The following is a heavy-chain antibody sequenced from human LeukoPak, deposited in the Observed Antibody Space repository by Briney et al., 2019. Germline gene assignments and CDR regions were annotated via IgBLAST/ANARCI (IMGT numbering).Heavy chain of an antibody. Sequence: AGGSLRLSCAASGFTFSGSAMHWVRQASGKGLEWVGRIRSKANSYATAYAASVKGRFTISRDDSKNTAYLQMNSLKTEDTAVYYCTSLNYYDSSGYVPWGQGTLVTVSS. CDR2: IRSKANSYAT. V-gene: IGHV3-73*01. CDR1: GFTFSGSA. J-gene: IGHJ5*02. CDR3: TSLNYYDSSGYVP. D-gene: IGHD3-22*01.